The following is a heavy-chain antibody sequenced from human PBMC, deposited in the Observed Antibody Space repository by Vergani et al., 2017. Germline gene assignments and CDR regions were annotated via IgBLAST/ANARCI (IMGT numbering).Heavy chain of an antibody. V-gene: IGHV1-2*02. CDR1: GYTFTGYY. Sequence: QVQLVQSGAEVKKPGASVKVSCKASGYTFTGYYMHWVRQAPGQRLEWMGWINPNSGGTNYAQKFKGRVTMTRDTSISTAYMELGRLRADDAAVYYCARVRQYQLPNSWFDPWGQGTLVTVSS. D-gene: IGHD2-2*01. J-gene: IGHJ5*02. CDR3: ARVRQYQLPNSWFDP. CDR2: INPNSGGT.